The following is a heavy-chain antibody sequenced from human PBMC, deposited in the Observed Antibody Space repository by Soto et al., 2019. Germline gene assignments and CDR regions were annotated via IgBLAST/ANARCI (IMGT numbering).Heavy chain of an antibody. CDR1: GGTFSSHS. CDR3: AREVGYGDFSAALLD. D-gene: IGHD4-17*01. Sequence: GASVKVSCKASGGTFSSHSINWVRQAPGQGLGWMGGIVTLFGTANYAQNFQGRVTITADQSTSTVYMDLSSLRSDDTAVYYCAREVGYGDFSAALLDWGQGTLVTVSS. V-gene: IGHV1-69*13. CDR2: IVTLFGTA. J-gene: IGHJ4*02.